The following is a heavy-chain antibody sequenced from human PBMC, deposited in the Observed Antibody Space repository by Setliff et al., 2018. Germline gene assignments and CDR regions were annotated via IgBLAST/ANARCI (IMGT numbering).Heavy chain of an antibody. J-gene: IGHJ4*02. CDR2: ISYSGSTS. Sequence: PSETLSLTCTVSGGSISSTTYYWGWIRQAPGKGLEWIGSISYSGSTSYYNPSLKSRVTISVDTSKNQFSLKLSSVTAADTAVYYCARGRAGHSGHWGQGTLVTVSS. CDR3: ARGRAGHSGH. CDR1: GGSISSTTYY. V-gene: IGHV4-39*07. D-gene: IGHD6-19*01.